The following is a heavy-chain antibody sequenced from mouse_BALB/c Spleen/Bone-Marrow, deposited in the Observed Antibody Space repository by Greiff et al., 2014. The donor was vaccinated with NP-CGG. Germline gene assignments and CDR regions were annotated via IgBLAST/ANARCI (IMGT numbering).Heavy chain of an antibody. V-gene: IGHV1S130*01. CDR3: AREKIYGNYLWYFDV. D-gene: IGHD2-1*01. Sequence: QVQLKESGSVLVRPGASVKLSCKASGYTFTSSWMHWAKQRPGQGLEWIGEIHPNSGNTNYNEKFKGKATLTVDTSSSTAYVDLSSLTSEDSAVHYCAREKIYGNYLWYFDVWGAGTTVTVSS. CDR2: IHPNSGNT. J-gene: IGHJ1*01. CDR1: GYTFTSSW.